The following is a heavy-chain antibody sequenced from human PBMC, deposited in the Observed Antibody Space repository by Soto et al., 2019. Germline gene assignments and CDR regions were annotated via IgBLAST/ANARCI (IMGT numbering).Heavy chain of an antibody. Sequence: SETLSLTCIVSGDSVTSGSYYWTWLRQPPGKGLEWIGYISYTGRTKYNPSLQSRVTISVDTSKNDFSLNLSSVTAADTAVYLCAREWGLLPYYVMNVWGHGTAVTVSS. J-gene: IGHJ6*02. CDR2: ISYTGRT. V-gene: IGHV4-61*03. CDR3: AREWGLLPYYVMNV. D-gene: IGHD7-27*01. CDR1: GDSVTSGSYY.